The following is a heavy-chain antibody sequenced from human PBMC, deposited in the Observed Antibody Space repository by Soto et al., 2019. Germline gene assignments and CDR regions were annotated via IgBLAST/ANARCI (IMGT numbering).Heavy chain of an antibody. V-gene: IGHV1-18*01. CDR3: ARGRYGDY. CDR2: ISAHNGNT. CDR1: GYAFTTYG. D-gene: IGHD1-1*01. Sequence: QVHLVQSGAEVKKPGASVKVSCKGSGYAFTTYGITWVRQAPGQGLEWMGWISAHNGNTNYAQKLQGRVTVTRDTSTSTAYMELRSLRSDDTAVYYCARGRYGDYWGQGALVTLS. J-gene: IGHJ4*02.